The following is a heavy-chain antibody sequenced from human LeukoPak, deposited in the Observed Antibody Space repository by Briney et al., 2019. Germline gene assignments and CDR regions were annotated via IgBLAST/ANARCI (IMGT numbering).Heavy chain of an antibody. CDR2: ISAYNGNT. Sequence: ASVKVSCKASGYTFTSYGTSWVRQAPGQGLEWMGWISAYNGNTNYAQKLQGRVTMTTDTSTSTAYMELRSLRSDDTAVYYCARVAARTNYYYYYYMDVWGKGTTVTVSS. J-gene: IGHJ6*03. D-gene: IGHD6-6*01. CDR1: GYTFTSYG. V-gene: IGHV1-18*01. CDR3: ARVAARTNYYYYYYMDV.